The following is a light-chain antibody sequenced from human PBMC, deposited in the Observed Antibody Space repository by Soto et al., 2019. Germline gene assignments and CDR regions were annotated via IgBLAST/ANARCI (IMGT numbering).Light chain of an antibody. CDR1: QSVSSY. Sequence: EIVLTQSPATLSLSPGERATLSCRASQSVSSYLAWYQQKPGQAPRPLIYDASNRATGIPARFSGSGSGTDFTLTFSSLEPEDFAVYYCQQRSNWPPYTFGQGTKLEIK. CDR3: QQRSNWPPYT. J-gene: IGKJ2*01. V-gene: IGKV3-11*01. CDR2: DAS.